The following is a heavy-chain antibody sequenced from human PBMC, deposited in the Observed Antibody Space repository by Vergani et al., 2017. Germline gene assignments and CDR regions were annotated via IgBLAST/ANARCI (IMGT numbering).Heavy chain of an antibody. CDR1: GASINNDFYY. V-gene: IGHV4-61*02. J-gene: IGHJ3*01. CDR3: ARDNKQLRQRAFDL. Sequence: QVQLQESGPGLVKPSQTLSLTCTVSGASINNDFYYWHWIRQPAGKGLEWIGRIYVSGITDYNSSLKSRVSMSVDTSKNQFSLTLTSVTAADTAVYYCARDNKQLRQRAFDLWGQGTMVTVSS. CDR2: IYVSGIT. D-gene: IGHD4-23*01.